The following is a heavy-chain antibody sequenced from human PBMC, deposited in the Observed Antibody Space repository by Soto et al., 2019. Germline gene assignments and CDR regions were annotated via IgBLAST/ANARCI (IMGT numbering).Heavy chain of an antibody. CDR3: ARTYYYDSGGVIYYYYGMDV. Sequence: QVQLVQSGAAVKKPGSSVKVSCKASGGTFSTYAISWVRQAPGQGLEWMGGIIPKFGTANYAQKFQGRVTITADESTSTAYMELNSLRSEDTAVYYCARTYYYDSGGVIYYYYGMDVWGQGTTVTVSS. D-gene: IGHD3-22*01. CDR2: IIPKFGTA. CDR1: GGTFSTYA. V-gene: IGHV1-69*12. J-gene: IGHJ6*02.